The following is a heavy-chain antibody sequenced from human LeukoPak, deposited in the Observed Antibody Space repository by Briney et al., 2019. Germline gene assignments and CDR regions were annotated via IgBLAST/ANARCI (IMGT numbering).Heavy chain of an antibody. CDR2: IYSGGST. V-gene: IGHV3-53*01. J-gene: IGHJ4*02. Sequence: PGGSLRLSCAASGFTVSSNYMSWVRQAPGKGLEWVSVIYSGGSTYYADSVKGRFTISRDNSKNTLYLQMNSLRAEDTAVYYCARGVAACPTYFDYWGQGTLVTVSS. CDR3: ARGVAACPTYFDY. D-gene: IGHD6-6*01. CDR1: GFTVSSNY.